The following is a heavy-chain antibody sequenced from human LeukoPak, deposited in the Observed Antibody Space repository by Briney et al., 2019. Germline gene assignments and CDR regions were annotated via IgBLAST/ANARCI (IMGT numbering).Heavy chain of an antibody. Sequence: SVKVSCKASGGTFSSYAISWVRQAPGQGLEWMGRIIPIFGIANYAQKFQGRVTITADKSTSTAYMELSSLRSEDTAVYYCARDYLWGFTDAFDIWGQGTMVTVSS. V-gene: IGHV1-69*04. CDR2: IIPIFGIA. CDR3: ARDYLWGFTDAFDI. CDR1: GGTFSSYA. J-gene: IGHJ3*02. D-gene: IGHD4/OR15-4a*01.